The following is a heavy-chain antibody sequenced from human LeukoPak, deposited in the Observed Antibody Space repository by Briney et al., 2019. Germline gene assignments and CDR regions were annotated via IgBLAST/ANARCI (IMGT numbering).Heavy chain of an antibody. CDR2: INPNSGDA. CDR3: ARQGALVKGIDY. CDR1: GYTFTGYF. D-gene: IGHD6-13*01. J-gene: IGHJ4*02. V-gene: IGHV1-2*02. Sequence: GASVKVSCEASGYTFTGYFMHWVRQAPGQGLEWMGWINPNSGDANYAQKFQGRVTMTRDTSISTVYMELSRLRSDDTAVYYCARQGALVKGIDYWGQGTLVTVSS.